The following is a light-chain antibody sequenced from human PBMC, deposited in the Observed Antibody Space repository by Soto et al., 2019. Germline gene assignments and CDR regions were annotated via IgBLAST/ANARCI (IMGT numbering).Light chain of an antibody. CDR1: QSVSSSY. V-gene: IGKV3-20*01. Sequence: ENVLTQSPGTLSLSPGERATLSCRASQSVSSSYLTWYQQKPGQAPRLLIYAASSRATDIPDRFSGSGSGTDFILTISRLEPEDFAVYYCQQYDSSPVTFGQGTKLEIK. J-gene: IGKJ2*01. CDR2: AAS. CDR3: QQYDSSPVT.